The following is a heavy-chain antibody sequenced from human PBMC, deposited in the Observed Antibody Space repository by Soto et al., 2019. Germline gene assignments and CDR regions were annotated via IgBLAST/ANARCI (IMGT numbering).Heavy chain of an antibody. Sequence: PXGTLALTCAVSGVSISSYYWSWIRQPPGKGLEWIGTMSYSGSTYYNPSLKSRVTISVDTSKTQLSLKLSSVTAADTAVYYCANSGSYFSFDYWGQGTLVTVSS. CDR2: MSYSGST. V-gene: IGHV4-59*04. D-gene: IGHD1-26*01. CDR3: ANSGSYFSFDY. J-gene: IGHJ4*02. CDR1: GVSISSYY.